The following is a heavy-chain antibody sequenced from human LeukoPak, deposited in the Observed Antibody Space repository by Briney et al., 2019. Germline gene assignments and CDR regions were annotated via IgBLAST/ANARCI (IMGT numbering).Heavy chain of an antibody. CDR2: IYYSGST. D-gene: IGHD3/OR15-3a*01. CDR3: ARIGQSVHYYMDV. V-gene: IGHV4-59*08. J-gene: IGHJ6*03. CDR1: GGSISSYY. Sequence: SSETLSLTCIVSGGSISSYYWNWIRQPPGKGLEWIGYIYYSGSTNYNPSLKSRVTISVDTSKNQFSLKLSSVTAADTAVYYCARIGQSVHYYMDVWGNGTTVDVSS.